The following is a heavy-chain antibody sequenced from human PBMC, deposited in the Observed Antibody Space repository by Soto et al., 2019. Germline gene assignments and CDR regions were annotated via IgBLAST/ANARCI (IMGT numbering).Heavy chain of an antibody. J-gene: IGHJ4*02. V-gene: IGHV3-53*01. Sequence: EVQLVESGGGLIQPGGSLKLSCAASGFTVGNHYMSWVRQAPGKGLEWVSLIYSTGTTKYADSVKGRFTVSRDNAKNTLYLQMNSLRAEDTAVYYCAKDGRGSGSHYNSSGYWGQGTLVTVSS. CDR2: IYSTGTT. CDR3: AKDGRGSGSHYNSSGY. CDR1: GFTVGNHY. D-gene: IGHD3-10*01.